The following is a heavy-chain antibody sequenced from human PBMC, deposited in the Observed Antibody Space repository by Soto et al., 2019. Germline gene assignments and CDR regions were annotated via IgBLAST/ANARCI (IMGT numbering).Heavy chain of an antibody. CDR3: AVSCGGKIGDGLAL. V-gene: IGHV3-23*01. CDR2: ISDSGGSA. D-gene: IGHD2-21*01. CDR1: GCTLSISA. Sequence: PGWALRVPWGASGCTLSISAMSGVRPVLGKGLEWVSTISDSGGSAYYADSVKDRFTISRDNSKNTLYLQMNSLRAEDTAVYYCAVSCGGKIGDGLALWGQGTMDT. J-gene: IGHJ3*01.